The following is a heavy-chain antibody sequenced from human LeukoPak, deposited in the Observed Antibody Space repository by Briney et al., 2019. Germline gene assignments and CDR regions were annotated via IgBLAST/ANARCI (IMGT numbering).Heavy chain of an antibody. V-gene: IGHV4-59*01. Sequence: SETLSLTCTVSGGSICSYYWSWIRQPPGKGLEWIGYIYYSGSTNYNPSLKSRVTISVDTSKNQFSLKLSSVTAADTAVYYCARDSSIDYGSGFVYDYWGQGTLVTVSS. D-gene: IGHD3-10*01. J-gene: IGHJ4*02. CDR3: ARDSSIDYGSGFVYDY. CDR1: GGSICSYY. CDR2: IYYSGST.